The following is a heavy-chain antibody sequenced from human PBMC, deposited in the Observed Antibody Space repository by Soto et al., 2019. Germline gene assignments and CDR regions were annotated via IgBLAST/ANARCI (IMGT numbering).Heavy chain of an antibody. Sequence: QVQLQQSSPGLVKPSQALSLTCDISGDSVSSNSAGWNWNRQTPSRGLEWLGRTYYKSKWYYTYAASVKSRITVSPDTSKNQFSLQLTSVTPEDTAVYYCARGSWDDVSGHYYMDVWDKGTTVTVSS. V-gene: IGHV6-1*01. D-gene: IGHD1-1*01. CDR2: TYYKSKWYY. J-gene: IGHJ6*03. CDR1: GDSVSSNSAG. CDR3: ARGSWDDVSGHYYMDV.